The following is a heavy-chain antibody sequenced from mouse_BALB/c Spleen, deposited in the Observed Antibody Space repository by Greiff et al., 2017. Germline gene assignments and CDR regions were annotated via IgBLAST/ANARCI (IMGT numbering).Heavy chain of an antibody. CDR1: GYTFTSYW. CDR2: IYPGDGDT. D-gene: IGHD4-1*01. CDR3: ARAGNWDRAY. Sequence: QVQLKESGAELARPGASVKLSCKASGYTFTSYWMQWVKQRPGQGLEWIGAIYPGDGDTRYTQKFKGKATLTADKSSSTAYMQLSSLASEDSAVYYCARAGNWDRAYWGQGTLVTVSA. V-gene: IGHV1-87*01. J-gene: IGHJ3*01.